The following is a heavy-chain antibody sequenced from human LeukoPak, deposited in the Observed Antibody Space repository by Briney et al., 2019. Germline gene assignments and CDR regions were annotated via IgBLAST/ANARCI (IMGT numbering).Heavy chain of an antibody. CDR2: INPNSGGT. CDR1: GYTFTGFY. CDR3: ATARDILTTISVGGFDY. Sequence: ASAKVSCKASGYTFTGFYIHWVRQAPGQGLEWMGWINPNSGGTNYAQKFQGRVTMTRDSSISTAYMELSRLSSDDTAVYYCATARDILTTISVGGFDYWGQGTLVTVSS. V-gene: IGHV1-2*02. D-gene: IGHD5-12*01. J-gene: IGHJ4*02.